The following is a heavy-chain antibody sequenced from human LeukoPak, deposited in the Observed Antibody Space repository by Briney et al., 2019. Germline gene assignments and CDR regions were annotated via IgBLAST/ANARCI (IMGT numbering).Heavy chain of an antibody. V-gene: IGHV3-53*01. CDR3: ARAQDYCSGSTCYGYFQY. Sequence: GGSLRLSCAASGFTVSRNYMSRVRQAPGKGLEWVSATYSGGSTYYADSVKGRFTVSSDSSKNTLYLQMNSLQAEDTAIYYCARAQDYCSGSTCYGYFQYWGQGTLVTVSS. CDR1: GFTVSRNY. CDR2: TYSGGST. J-gene: IGHJ1*01. D-gene: IGHD2-15*01.